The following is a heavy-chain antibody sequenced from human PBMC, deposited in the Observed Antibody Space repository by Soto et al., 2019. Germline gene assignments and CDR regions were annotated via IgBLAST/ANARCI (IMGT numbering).Heavy chain of an antibody. CDR3: ARTSMQSRGYSYGHGGMDV. V-gene: IGHV5-10-1*01. Sequence: PGESLNISCKGSGYSFTRYWISWVRQMPGKGLEWMGRIDPSDSYTNYSPSFRGHVTISADKSISTAYLQWSSLKASDTAMYYCARTSMQSRGYSYGHGGMDVWGQGIQVTVSS. CDR1: GYSFTRYW. J-gene: IGHJ6*02. D-gene: IGHD5-18*01. CDR2: IDPSDSYT.